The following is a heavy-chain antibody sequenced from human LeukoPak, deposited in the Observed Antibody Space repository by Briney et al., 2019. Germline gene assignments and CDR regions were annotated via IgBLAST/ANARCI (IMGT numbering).Heavy chain of an antibody. J-gene: IGHJ4*02. Sequence: PLETLSLTCAVSGYSISSGFYWDWIRQPPGKGLEWIGTIYHSGSTYYNPSLKSRVTISVDTSTNQFSLKLSSVTAADTAVFYCARQGPYCGGDCSNYFDFWGQGILVTVSS. CDR3: ARQGPYCGGDCSNYFDF. CDR2: IYHSGST. D-gene: IGHD2-21*01. V-gene: IGHV4-38-2*01. CDR1: GYSISSGFY.